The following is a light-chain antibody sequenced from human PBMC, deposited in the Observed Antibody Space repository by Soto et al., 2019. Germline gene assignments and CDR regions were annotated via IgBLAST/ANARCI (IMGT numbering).Light chain of an antibody. CDR3: QQYNNWPPVT. Sequence: IVMAQSPATLSVSPGERATLSCRASKSISRNVAWYQQKPGQAPRLLSYGASTRATGITARFSGSGSVTDFTLTISSLQSEDFAVYFCQQYNNWPPVTFGGGTKVDIK. J-gene: IGKJ4*01. CDR1: KSISRN. CDR2: GAS. V-gene: IGKV3-15*01.